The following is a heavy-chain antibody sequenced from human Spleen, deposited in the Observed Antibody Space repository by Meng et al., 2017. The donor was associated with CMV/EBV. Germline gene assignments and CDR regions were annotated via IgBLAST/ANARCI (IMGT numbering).Heavy chain of an antibody. J-gene: IGHJ4*02. CDR1: GFTVSSNY. CDR3: AKVHGYIYGYPDWYLDY. V-gene: IGHV3-23*01. Sequence: GESLKISCAASGFTVSSNYMTWVRQAPGKGLEWVSGITKSGETTYYADSVKGRITISRDNSKNTLYLQMNSLRAEDTAIYYCAKVHGYIYGYPDWYLDYWGQGTLVTVSS. D-gene: IGHD5-18*01. CDR2: ITKSGETT.